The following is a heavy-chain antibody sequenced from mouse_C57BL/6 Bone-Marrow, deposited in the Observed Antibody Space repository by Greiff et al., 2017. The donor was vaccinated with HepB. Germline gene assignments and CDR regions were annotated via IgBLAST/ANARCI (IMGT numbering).Heavy chain of an antibody. Sequence: DVKLVESEGGLVQPGSSMKLSCTASGFTFSDYYMAWVRQVPEKGLEWVANINYDGSSTYYLDSLKSRFIISRDNAKNILYLQMSSLKSEDTATYYCARDPSYYDYDECWGQGTTLTVSS. V-gene: IGHV5-16*01. CDR3: ARDPSYYDYDEC. CDR2: INYDGSST. CDR1: GFTFSDYY. J-gene: IGHJ2*01. D-gene: IGHD2-4*01.